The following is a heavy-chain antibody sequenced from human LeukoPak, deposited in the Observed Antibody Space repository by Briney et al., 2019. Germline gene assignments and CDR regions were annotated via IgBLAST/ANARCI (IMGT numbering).Heavy chain of an antibody. D-gene: IGHD2-15*01. V-gene: IGHV1-69*05. J-gene: IGHJ6*03. CDR2: IISIFGAS. CDR1: GGTFSSYA. Sequence: AVQVSCKASGGTFSSYAISWVRQATGQGLEWMGGIISIFGASHYAQKFQGRVTITTDESTSTAYMELSSLRSEDTAVYYCARGAPDCSGGSCYRRDYYYYMDVWGKGTTVTVSS. CDR3: ARGAPDCSGGSCYRRDYYYYMDV.